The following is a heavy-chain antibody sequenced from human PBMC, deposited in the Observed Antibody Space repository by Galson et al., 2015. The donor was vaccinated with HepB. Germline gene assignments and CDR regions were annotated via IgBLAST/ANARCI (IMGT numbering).Heavy chain of an antibody. Sequence: SVKVSCKASGYTFTSYGISWVRQAPGQGLEWMGWISAYNGNTNYAQKLQGRVTMTTDTSTSTAYMELRSLRSDDTAVYYCARDPLRPKSPAYCGGDCYPIDAFDIWGQGTMVTVSS. CDR1: GYTFTSYG. D-gene: IGHD2-21*02. CDR2: ISAYNGNT. J-gene: IGHJ3*02. CDR3: ARDPLRPKSPAYCGGDCYPIDAFDI. V-gene: IGHV1-18*04.